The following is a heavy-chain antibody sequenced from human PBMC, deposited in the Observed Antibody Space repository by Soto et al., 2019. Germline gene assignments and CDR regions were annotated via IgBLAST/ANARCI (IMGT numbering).Heavy chain of an antibody. V-gene: IGHV1-69*02. J-gene: IGHJ5*02. D-gene: IGHD2-15*01. CDR1: GGTFSSYT. CDR2: IIPILGIA. Sequence: SVKVSCKASGGTFSSYTISWVRQAPGQGLEWMGRIIPILGIANYAQKFQGRVTITADKSTSTAYMELSSLRSEDTAVYYCAKAGYCSGGSCFNWFDPWGPGTLVPVSS. CDR3: AKAGYCSGGSCFNWFDP.